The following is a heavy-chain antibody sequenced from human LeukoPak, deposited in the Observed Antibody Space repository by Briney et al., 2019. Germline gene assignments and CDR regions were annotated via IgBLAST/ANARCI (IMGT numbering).Heavy chain of an antibody. CDR2: ISSSSSYI. CDR3: ARDNIAVAGDFDY. D-gene: IGHD6-19*01. Sequence: GGSLGLSCAASGFTFSSYSMNWVRQAPGKGLEWVSSISSSSSYIYYADSVKGRFTISRDNAKNSLYLQMNSLRAEDTAVYYCARDNIAVAGDFDYWGQGTLVTVSS. V-gene: IGHV3-21*01. J-gene: IGHJ4*02. CDR1: GFTFSSYS.